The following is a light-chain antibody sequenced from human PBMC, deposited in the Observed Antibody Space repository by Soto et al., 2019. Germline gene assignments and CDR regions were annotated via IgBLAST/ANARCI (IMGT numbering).Light chain of an antibody. J-gene: IGLJ2*01. CDR1: SSDVGNYNY. CDR2: EVS. V-gene: IGLV2-8*01. Sequence: QSVLTQPPSASGSPGQSVTISCTGTSSDVGNYNYVSWYQQHPGKAPKLMIYEVSKRPSGVPDRFSGSKSGNTASLTVSGLQAEDEADYYCSSYGGRNNLIFGGGTQLTVL. CDR3: SSYGGRNNLI.